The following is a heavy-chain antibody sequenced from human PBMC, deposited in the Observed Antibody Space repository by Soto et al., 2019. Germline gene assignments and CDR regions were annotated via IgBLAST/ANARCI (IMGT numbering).Heavy chain of an antibody. J-gene: IGHJ4*02. CDR3: ARCSSPFANYYDSRGFDY. CDR1: GGTFSSYA. D-gene: IGHD3-22*01. V-gene: IGHV1-69*13. Sequence: GASVKVSCKASGGTFSSYAISWVRQAPGQGLEWMGGIIPIFGTANYAQKFQGRVTVTADESTSTAYMELSSLRSEDTAVYYCARCSSPFANYYDSRGFDYWGQGTLVTVSS. CDR2: IIPIFGTA.